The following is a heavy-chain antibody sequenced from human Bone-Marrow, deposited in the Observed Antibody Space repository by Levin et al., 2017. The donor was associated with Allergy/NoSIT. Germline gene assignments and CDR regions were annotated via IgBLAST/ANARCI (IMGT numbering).Heavy chain of an antibody. CDR3: ARLSPRRDTASGIYYYYYMDV. CDR1: GGSFSGYY. Sequence: SETLSLTCAVYGGSFSGYYWSWIRQPPGKGLEWIGEINHSGSTNYNPSLKSRVTISVDTSKNQFSLKLSSVTAADTAVYYCARLSPRRDTASGIYYYYYMDVWGKGTTVTVSS. D-gene: IGHD5-18*01. J-gene: IGHJ6*03. CDR2: INHSGST. V-gene: IGHV4-34*01.